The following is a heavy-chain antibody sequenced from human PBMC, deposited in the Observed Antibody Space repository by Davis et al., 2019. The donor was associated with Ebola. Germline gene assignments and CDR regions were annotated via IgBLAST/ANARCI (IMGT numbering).Heavy chain of an antibody. Sequence: PGGSLRLSCAASGFTFSSYDMHWVRQATGKGLEWVAAIGTAGDTYYPGSVKGRFTISRENAKNSLYLQMNSLRAGDTAVYYCARGNGGFFRSGWYDGSNWAPLGMDVWGQGTTVTVSS. J-gene: IGHJ6*02. CDR2: IGTAGDT. CDR1: GFTFSSYD. V-gene: IGHV3-13*01. CDR3: ARGNGGFFRSGWYDGSNWAPLGMDV. D-gene: IGHD6-19*01.